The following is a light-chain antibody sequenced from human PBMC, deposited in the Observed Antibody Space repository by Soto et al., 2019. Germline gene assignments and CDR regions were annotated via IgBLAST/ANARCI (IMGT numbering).Light chain of an antibody. CDR1: QFIDSN. Sequence: EIVMTQSPATLSVSPGDRATLSCRASQFIDSNLAWYQQKPGQAPRLLIYGASTRATGFPARFSVSGSGTEFTLTISSLQSEDFAVYYCLHYNNWPYTFGQGTKLEIK. CDR2: GAS. V-gene: IGKV3-15*01. CDR3: LHYNNWPYT. J-gene: IGKJ2*01.